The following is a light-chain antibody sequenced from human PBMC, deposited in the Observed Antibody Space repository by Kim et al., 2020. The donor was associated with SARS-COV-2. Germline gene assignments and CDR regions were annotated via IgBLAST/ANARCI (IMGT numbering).Light chain of an antibody. CDR2: QNV. J-gene: IGLJ1*01. CDR1: NDNIGGNT. Sequence: QSVLTQPPSISGTAGQKITISCSGSNDNIGGNTVNWYQQVIGTAPKRLIHQNVERPSGVPERFSGSKSGTSASLAISGLQSDDEAVYICASWDDSLSAYVFGPGTTVTVL. V-gene: IGLV1-44*01. CDR3: ASWDDSLSAYV.